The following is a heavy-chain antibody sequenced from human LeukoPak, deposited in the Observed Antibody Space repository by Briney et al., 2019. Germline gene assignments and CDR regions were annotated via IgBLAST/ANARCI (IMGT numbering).Heavy chain of an antibody. CDR1: GYTFTSYG. CDR3: ARDSGGGQWLVHDY. V-gene: IGHV1-8*02. D-gene: IGHD6-19*01. CDR2: MNPNSGNT. Sequence: GASVKVSCKASGYTFTSYGISWVRQAPGQGLEWMGWMNPNSGNTGYAQKFQGRVTMTRNTSISTAYMELSSLRSEDTAVYYCARDSGGGQWLVHDYWGQGTLVTVSS. J-gene: IGHJ4*02.